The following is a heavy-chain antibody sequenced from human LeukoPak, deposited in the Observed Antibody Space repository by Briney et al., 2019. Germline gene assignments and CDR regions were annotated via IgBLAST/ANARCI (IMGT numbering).Heavy chain of an antibody. V-gene: IGHV3-23*01. CDR2: ISGSGGST. CDR3: AKDLGGMGYDYIPMDY. CDR1: GFTFSSYA. D-gene: IGHD5-12*01. Sequence: EGSLRLSCAASGFTFSSYAMSWVRQAPGKGLEWVSAISGSGGSTYYADSVKGRFTISRDNSKNTLYLQMNSLRAEDTAVYYCAKDLGGMGYDYIPMDYWGQGTLVTVSS. J-gene: IGHJ4*02.